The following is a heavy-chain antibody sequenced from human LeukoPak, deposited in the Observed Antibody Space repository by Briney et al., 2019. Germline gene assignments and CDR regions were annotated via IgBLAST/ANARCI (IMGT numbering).Heavy chain of an antibody. J-gene: IGHJ4*02. D-gene: IGHD3-3*01. CDR3: AGVDFWSGYRDY. V-gene: IGHV3-30*02. CDR2: IRYDGSNK. Sequence: PGGSLRLSCAASGFTFSSYGMHWVRQAPGKGLEWVAFIRYDGSNKYYADSVKGRFTISRDNSKNTLYLQMSSLRAEDTAVYYCAGVDFWSGYRDYWGQGTLVTVSS. CDR1: GFTFSSYG.